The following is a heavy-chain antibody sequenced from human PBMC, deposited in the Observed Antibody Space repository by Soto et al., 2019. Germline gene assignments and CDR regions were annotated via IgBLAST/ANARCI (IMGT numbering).Heavy chain of an antibody. V-gene: IGHV1-69*13. D-gene: IGHD5-18*01. CDR3: ARTIQLWSQREYYFDY. Sequence: SVKVSCKASGGTFSSYAISWVRQAPGQGLEWMGGIIPIFGTANYAQKFQGRVTITADESTSTAYMELSSLRSEDTAVYYCARTIQLWSQREYYFDYWGQGTLVTVSS. CDR1: GGTFSSYA. CDR2: IIPIFGTA. J-gene: IGHJ4*02.